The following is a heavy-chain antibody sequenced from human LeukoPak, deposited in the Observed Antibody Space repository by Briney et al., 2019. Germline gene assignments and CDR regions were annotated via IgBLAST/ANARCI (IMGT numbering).Heavy chain of an antibody. CDR2: ISGSGGST. D-gene: IGHD6-13*01. Sequence: PGGSLRLSCAASGFTFSSYAMSWVCQAPGKGLEWVSAISGSGGSTYYADSVKGRFTISRDNSKNTLYLQMNSLRAEDTAVYYCAREPINYSTSWRFDYWGQGTLVTVSS. CDR1: GFTFSSYA. CDR3: AREPINYSTSWRFDY. V-gene: IGHV3-23*01. J-gene: IGHJ4*02.